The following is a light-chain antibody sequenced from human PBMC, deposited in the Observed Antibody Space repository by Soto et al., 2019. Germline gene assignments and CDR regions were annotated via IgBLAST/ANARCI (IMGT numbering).Light chain of an antibody. Sequence: DIEMTQSPSSRSAFAVERVTITFRASQGISSCLAWYQQKPGKAPKLLIYGASTLQSGVPARFSGSGSGTDFTLTISNLQPEDFTTYYCQQLNAYPLTFGQGTRLEI. V-gene: IGKV1D-16*01. J-gene: IGKJ5*01. CDR3: QQLNAYPLT. CDR1: QGISSC. CDR2: GAS.